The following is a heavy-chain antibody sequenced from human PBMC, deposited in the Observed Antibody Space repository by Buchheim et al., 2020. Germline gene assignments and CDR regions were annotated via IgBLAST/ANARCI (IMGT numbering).Heavy chain of an antibody. Sequence: EVQLVESGGGLVQPGGSLRLSCAASAFTFSSYSMNWVRQAPGKGLEWVSYISSSSSTIYYADSVKGRFTISRANAKNSLYLQLNSLRAEDTAVYYCARQGKYLSFDYWGQGTL. CDR2: ISSSSSTI. D-gene: IGHD2/OR15-2a*01. CDR1: AFTFSSYS. CDR3: ARQGKYLSFDY. V-gene: IGHV3-48*01. J-gene: IGHJ4*02.